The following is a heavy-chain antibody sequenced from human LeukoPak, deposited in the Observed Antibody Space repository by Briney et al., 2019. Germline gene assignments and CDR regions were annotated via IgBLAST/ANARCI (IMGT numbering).Heavy chain of an antibody. D-gene: IGHD3-16*02. Sequence: SETLSLTCDVSGGSIDSTNWWNWVRQPPGKGLEWIGEIHHDGRINYNPSLKSRVTLSVDKSKNQFSLRLNSVAAADTAMYYCARSHDHLWGNYPDYWGQGTLVTVSS. V-gene: IGHV4/OR15-8*01. CDR3: ARSHDHLWGNYPDY. CDR2: IHHDGRI. J-gene: IGHJ4*02. CDR1: GGSIDSTNW.